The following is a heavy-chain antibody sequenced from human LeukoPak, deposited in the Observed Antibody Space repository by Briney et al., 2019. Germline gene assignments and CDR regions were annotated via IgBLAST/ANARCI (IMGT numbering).Heavy chain of an antibody. V-gene: IGHV1-2*02. CDR3: ARALDYDFWSGYSKPTNWFDP. CDR2: INPNSGGT. D-gene: IGHD3-3*01. J-gene: IGHJ5*02. CDR1: GYTFTGYY. Sequence: ASVKVSCKASGYTFTGYYMHWVRQAPGQGLEWMGWINPNSGGTNYAQKFQGRVTMTRDTSISTAYMELSRLRSDDTAVYYCARALDYDFWSGYSKPTNWFDPWGQGTLVTGSS.